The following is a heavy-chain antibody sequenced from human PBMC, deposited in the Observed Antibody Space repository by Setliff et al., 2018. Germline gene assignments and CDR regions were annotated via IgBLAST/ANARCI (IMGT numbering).Heavy chain of an antibody. D-gene: IGHD5-12*01. CDR1: GFVFGTYG. CDR3: AKQKNTGYGQPVDY. CDR2: VRFDGSYK. Sequence: GGSLRLSCAASGFVFGTYGMHWVRQAPGKGLDWVASVRFDGSYKVYADSVKGRFTISRDNSKNTLYLQMNSLRAEDTALYFCAKQKNTGYGQPVDYWGQGVQVTVSS. V-gene: IGHV3-30*02. J-gene: IGHJ4*02.